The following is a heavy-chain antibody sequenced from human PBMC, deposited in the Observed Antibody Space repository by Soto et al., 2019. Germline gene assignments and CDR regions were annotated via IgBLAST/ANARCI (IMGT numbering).Heavy chain of an antibody. CDR2: ISYDGSNK. Sequence: GGSLRLSCAASGFTFSTYGMHWVRQAPGKGLEWVAVISYDGSNKYYADSVKGRFTISRDNSKNTLYLQMNSLRAEDTAVYYCARDVSITPWLAFYFDYRGQGTLVTVSS. J-gene: IGHJ4*02. CDR3: ARDVSITPWLAFYFDY. D-gene: IGHD6-19*01. CDR1: GFTFSTYG. V-gene: IGHV3-30*19.